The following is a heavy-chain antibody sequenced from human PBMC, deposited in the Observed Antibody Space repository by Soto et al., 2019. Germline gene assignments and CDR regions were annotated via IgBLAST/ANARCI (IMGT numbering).Heavy chain of an antibody. V-gene: IGHV1-69*01. CDR1: GGTFSSYA. D-gene: IGHD3-22*01. J-gene: IGHJ6*02. CDR2: IIPIFGTA. Sequence: QVQLVQSGAEVKKPGSSVKVSCKASGGTFSSYAISWVRQAPGQGLEWMGGIIPIFGTANYAQKFQGRVTITADESTSTAYMELSSLRSEDTAVYYCARGSVGYYDSSGYLPRYYYGMGVWGQGTTVTASS. CDR3: ARGSVGYYDSSGYLPRYYYGMGV.